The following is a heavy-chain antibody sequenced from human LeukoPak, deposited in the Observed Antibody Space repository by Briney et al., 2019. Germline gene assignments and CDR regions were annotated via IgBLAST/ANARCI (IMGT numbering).Heavy chain of an antibody. D-gene: IGHD1-26*01. CDR1: GFTFSSYS. J-gene: IGHJ4*02. CDR2: ISSSSSYI. Sequence: GGSLRLSCAASGFTFSSYSMNWVRQAPGKGLGWVSSISSSSSYIYYADSVKGRFTISRDNAKNSLYLQMNSLRAEDTAVYYCATQQVGGRDYWGQGTLVTVSS. V-gene: IGHV3-21*01. CDR3: ATQQVGGRDY.